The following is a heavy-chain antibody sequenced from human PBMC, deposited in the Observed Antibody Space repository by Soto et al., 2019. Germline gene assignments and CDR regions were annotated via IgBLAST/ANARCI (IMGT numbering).Heavy chain of an antibody. Sequence: SETLSLTCPVSGGSISSGCYYWSWIRQHPGKGLEWIGYIYYSGSTYYNPSLKSRVTISVDTSTSTVYMELNSLTSEDTAVYYCARDQSWRDLVWWFDPWGQGTLVTVSS. CDR1: GGSISSGCYY. D-gene: IGHD3-16*01. CDR2: IYYSGST. J-gene: IGHJ5*02. CDR3: ARDQSWRDLVWWFDP. V-gene: IGHV4-31*03.